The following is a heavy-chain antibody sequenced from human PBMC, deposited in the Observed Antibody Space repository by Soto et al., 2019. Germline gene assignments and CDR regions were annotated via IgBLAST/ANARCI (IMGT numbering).Heavy chain of an antibody. V-gene: IGHV4-59*01. CDR3: ARDYSYDRRGYPGACYYGMDV. J-gene: IGHJ6*02. D-gene: IGHD3-22*01. Sequence: SETLSLTCTVSGGSFSSYYWSWIRQPPGKGLEWIGHIYYSGRTNYNPSLKSRVTISGDTSKNQLSLKLSSVTAAATAVYYCARDYSYDRRGYPGACYYGMDVWGQGTPVTVSS. CDR1: GGSFSSYY. CDR2: IYYSGRT.